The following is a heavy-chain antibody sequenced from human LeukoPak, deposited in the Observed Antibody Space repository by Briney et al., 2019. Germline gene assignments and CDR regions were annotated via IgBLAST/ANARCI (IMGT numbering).Heavy chain of an antibody. CDR3: AREDSSGCTFDY. V-gene: IGHV1-2*04. CDR1: GYTFTGYY. D-gene: IGHD6-19*01. Sequence: ASVKVSCTASGYTFTGYYMHWVRQAPGQGLEWMGWINPNSGGTNYAQKFQGWVTMTRDTSISTAYMELSRLRSDDTAVYYCAREDSSGCTFDYWGQGTLVTVSS. CDR2: INPNSGGT. J-gene: IGHJ4*02.